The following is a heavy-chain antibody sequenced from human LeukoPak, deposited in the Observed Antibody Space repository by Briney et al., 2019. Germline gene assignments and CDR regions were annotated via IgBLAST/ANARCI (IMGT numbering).Heavy chain of an antibody. V-gene: IGHV3-74*01. Sequence: GGSLRLSCAASGFTFKLYWMHWVRQVPGKRPVWVSRINDDGSDTIYADSVRGRSTISRDDAKNTVYLQMNNLRAEDTAVYYCTTDLAAAPGYWGQGTLVTVSS. CDR1: GFTFKLYW. CDR3: TTDLAAAPGY. D-gene: IGHD6-13*01. J-gene: IGHJ4*02. CDR2: INDDGSDT.